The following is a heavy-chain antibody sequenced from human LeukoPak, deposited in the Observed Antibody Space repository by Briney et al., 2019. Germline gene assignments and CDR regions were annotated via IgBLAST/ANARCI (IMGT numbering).Heavy chain of an antibody. CDR1: GLTFDDYA. D-gene: IGHD4-23*01. CDR2: ISGDGGST. J-gene: IGHJ5*02. Sequence: AGGSLRLSCAASGLTFDDYAMHWVRQAPGKGLEWVSLISGDGGSTYYADSVKGRFTISRDNSKNSLYLQMNSLRTEDTALYYCANHAGDDYGGSWGQGTLVTVSS. CDR3: ANHAGDDYGGS. V-gene: IGHV3-43*02.